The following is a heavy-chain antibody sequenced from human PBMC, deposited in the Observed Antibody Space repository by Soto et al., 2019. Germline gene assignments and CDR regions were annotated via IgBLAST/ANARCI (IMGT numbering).Heavy chain of an antibody. CDR2: VSGNNGAS. J-gene: IGHJ5*01. D-gene: IGHD2-2*01. CDR1: GYTSSDFG. V-gene: IGHV1-18*04. Sequence: SVKVSCKASGYTSSDFGISWVRQAPVQGLEWMGWVSGNNGASNPAPKVQGRITMTLDTSTGVSYMALRSLRSDDTAIYYCVRDQKYFRVNGNWFDSWGQGTLVTVSS. CDR3: VRDQKYFRVNGNWFDS.